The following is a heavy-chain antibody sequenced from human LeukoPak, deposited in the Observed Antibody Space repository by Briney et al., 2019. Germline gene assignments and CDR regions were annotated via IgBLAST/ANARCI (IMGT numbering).Heavy chain of an antibody. V-gene: IGHV3-23*01. CDR3: ARGDNYLGYSGYDYGQDYYYYGMDV. CDR1: GFTFSSYA. J-gene: IGHJ6*02. Sequence: GGSLRLSCAASGFTFSSYAMSWVRQAPGKGLEWVSAISGSGGSTYYADSVKGRFTISRDNSKNTLYLQMNSLRSDDTAVYYCARGDNYLGYSGYDYGQDYYYYGMDVWGQGTTVTVSS. D-gene: IGHD5-12*01. CDR2: ISGSGGST.